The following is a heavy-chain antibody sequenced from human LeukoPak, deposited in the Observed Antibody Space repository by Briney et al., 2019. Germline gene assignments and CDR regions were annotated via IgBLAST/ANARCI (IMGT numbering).Heavy chain of an antibody. CDR3: ARDILKVGSIWGPPHY. CDR2: INPKSGGT. V-gene: IGHV1-2*02. CDR1: GYTFTDYY. Sequence: GASVKVSCKASGYTFTDYYIHWVRQAPGQGLEWMGWINPKSGGTNPAQKFQGRVTMTRDTSINTAYMELSSLKSDDTAVYYCARDILKVGSIWGPPHYWGQGTLVTVSS. D-gene: IGHD6-13*01. J-gene: IGHJ4*02.